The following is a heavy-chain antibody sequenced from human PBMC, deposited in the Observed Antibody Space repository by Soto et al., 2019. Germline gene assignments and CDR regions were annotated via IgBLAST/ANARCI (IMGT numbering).Heavy chain of an antibody. V-gene: IGHV3-7*01. J-gene: IGHJ6*02. D-gene: IGHD3-10*01. CDR1: GLIFNWYS. CDR2: IKEDGRQK. CDR3: AKDLGSGKPYYYYAMDV. Sequence: VQLVESGGGLVQPGGSLRLSCEASGLIFNWYSMSWIRQAPGKGLEWVASIKEDGRQKYYVDSVKGRFIISRDKSENTLYLQMNSLRAEDTAVYYCAKDLGSGKPYYYYAMDVWGQGTTVTVSS.